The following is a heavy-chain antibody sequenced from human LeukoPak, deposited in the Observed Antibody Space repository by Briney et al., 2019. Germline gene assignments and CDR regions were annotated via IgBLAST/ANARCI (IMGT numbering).Heavy chain of an antibody. V-gene: IGHV3-23*01. Sequence: GGSLRLSCAASGFTFSSHAMNWVRQAPGKGLEWVSSIGGIGASTYYADSVKGRFTISRDNSKNTLYLQMNSLRAEDTALYYCAKAAYGDYVNWFDPWGQGILVIVFS. CDR2: IGGIGAST. J-gene: IGHJ5*02. CDR1: GFTFSSHA. D-gene: IGHD4-17*01. CDR3: AKAAYGDYVNWFDP.